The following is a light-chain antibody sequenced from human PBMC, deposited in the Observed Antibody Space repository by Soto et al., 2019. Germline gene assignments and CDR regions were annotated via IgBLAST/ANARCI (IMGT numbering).Light chain of an antibody. J-gene: IGKJ2*02. CDR2: GAS. V-gene: IGKV3-15*01. CDR1: QSVSSN. CDR3: QQYNNWPPWT. Sequence: EIVMTQSPATLSVSSGERATLSCRASQSVSSNLAWYQQKPGQAPRLLFYGASTRATGIPARFSGSGSGTEFTLTISSLQSEDFAVYYCQQYNNWPPWTFGQGTKLEIK.